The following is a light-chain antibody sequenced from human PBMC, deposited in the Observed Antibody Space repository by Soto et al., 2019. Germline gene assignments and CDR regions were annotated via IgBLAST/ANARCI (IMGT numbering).Light chain of an antibody. CDR1: QSVDSL. CDR2: RAS. CDR3: QQYGSSQGT. J-gene: IGKJ1*01. Sequence: EVVMTHSPGTLSVSPWGAATLSCRTSQSVDSLLAWYQQKPGPAPRLLIYRASIRTTGIPARFSGSGSGTDFTLTISRLEPEDFAVYYCQQYGSSQGTFGHGTKVDIK. V-gene: IGKV3-20*01.